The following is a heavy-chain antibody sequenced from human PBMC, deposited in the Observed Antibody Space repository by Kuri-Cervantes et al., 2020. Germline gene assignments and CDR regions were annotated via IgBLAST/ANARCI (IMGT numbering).Heavy chain of an antibody. CDR3: ATVSSSFSLYYFDY. CDR2: ISGSGGST. J-gene: IGHJ4*02. D-gene: IGHD6-6*01. Sequence: GGSLRLSCAASGFTFSSYAMSWVRQAPGKGLEWVSAISGSGGSTYYADSVKGRFTISRDNSKNTLYLQMNSLRAEDTAVYYCATVSSSFSLYYFDYWGQGTLVTVSS. V-gene: IGHV3-23*01. CDR1: GFTFSSYA.